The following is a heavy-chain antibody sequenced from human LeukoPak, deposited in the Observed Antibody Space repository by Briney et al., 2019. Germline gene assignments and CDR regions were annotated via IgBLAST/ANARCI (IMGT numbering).Heavy chain of an antibody. J-gene: IGHJ4*02. CDR1: GGTFRSFA. CDR2: IIPIFRTA. D-gene: IGHD3-22*01. CDR3: ARALRYYSDSSGYAFDY. Sequence: ASVKVSCKASGGTFRSFAISWVRQTPGQGLEWMGGIIPIFRTANYAQKFQGRVTITADESTSTAYMELSSLRSEDTAVYYCARALRYYSDSSGYAFDYWGQGTLVTVSS. V-gene: IGHV1-69*13.